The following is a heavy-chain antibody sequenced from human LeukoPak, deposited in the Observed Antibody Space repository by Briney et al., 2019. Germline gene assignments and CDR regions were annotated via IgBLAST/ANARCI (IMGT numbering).Heavy chain of an antibody. J-gene: IGHJ3*02. Sequence: GGSLRLSCAASVFTFGSYWMNWVRQAPGKGLQWVANIKQDGSEKYYVDSVKGRFTIPRDNAKNSLYLQMNSLRVEDTAVYYCAKYYDSSGYYYDAFDIWGQGTMVTVSS. CDR1: VFTFGSYW. CDR3: AKYYDSSGYYYDAFDI. D-gene: IGHD3-22*01. CDR2: IKQDGSEK. V-gene: IGHV3-7*01.